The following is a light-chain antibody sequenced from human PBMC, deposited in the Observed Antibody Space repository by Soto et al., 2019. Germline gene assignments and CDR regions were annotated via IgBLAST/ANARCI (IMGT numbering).Light chain of an antibody. V-gene: IGLV2-8*01. Sequence: SVLTQPPSASGSPGQSVTISCTGTSSDVGGYNYVSWYQQHPGKAPKLMISEVSKRPSGVPDRFSGSKSGNTASLTVSGLQAEDEADYYCSSYADSIVLFGGGTKLTVL. CDR2: EVS. J-gene: IGLJ2*01. CDR3: SSYADSIVL. CDR1: SSDVGGYNY.